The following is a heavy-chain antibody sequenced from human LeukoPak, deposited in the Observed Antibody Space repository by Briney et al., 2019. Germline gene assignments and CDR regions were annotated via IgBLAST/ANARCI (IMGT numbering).Heavy chain of an antibody. CDR2: IWYDGSNK. CDR1: GFTFSSYG. Sequence: PGRSLRLSCAASGFTFSSYGMHWVRQAPGKGLEWVAVIWYDGSNKYYADSVKGRFTISRDNSKNTLYLQMGSLRAEDMAVYYCARAPRIGGTYSYYYYGMDVWGQGTTVTVSS. CDR3: ARAPRIGGTYSYYYYGMDV. J-gene: IGHJ6*02. V-gene: IGHV3-33*01. D-gene: IGHD1-26*01.